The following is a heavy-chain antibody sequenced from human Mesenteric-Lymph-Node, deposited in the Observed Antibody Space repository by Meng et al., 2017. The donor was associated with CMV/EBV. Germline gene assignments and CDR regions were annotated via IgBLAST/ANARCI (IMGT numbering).Heavy chain of an antibody. CDR1: GFTFSNYW. CDR3: ARLTTGGADYFDY. CDR2: INSDGSST. J-gene: IGHJ4*02. Sequence: GESLKISCAASGFTFSNYWMHWVRQAPGKGLVWVSRINSDGSSTSYADSVKGRFTISRDNAQSSLYLEMNSLRPDDTAVYYCARLTTGGADYFDYWGQGTLVTVSS. D-gene: IGHD4-11*01. V-gene: IGHV3-74*01.